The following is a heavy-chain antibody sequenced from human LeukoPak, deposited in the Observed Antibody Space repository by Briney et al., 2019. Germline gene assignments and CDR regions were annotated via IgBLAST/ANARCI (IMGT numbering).Heavy chain of an antibody. CDR2: SYYKRRT. CDR1: GGSISSSTYY. CDR3: VREGMPYCASGFDS. V-gene: IGHV4-39*06. J-gene: IGHJ4*02. Sequence: SETLSLTCTVSGGSISSSTYYWCWIRQPPEKGLELIGSSYYKRRTYNNPSIKSLTTISVATTNNLPPMELNSVAAADSVCFFCVREGMPYCASGFDSWGEGLLVTVSS. D-gene: IGHD3-10*01.